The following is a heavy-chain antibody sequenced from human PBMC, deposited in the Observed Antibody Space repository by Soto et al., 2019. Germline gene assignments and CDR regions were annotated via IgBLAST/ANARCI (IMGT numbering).Heavy chain of an antibody. Sequence: QVQLQQWGAGLLKPSETLSLTCAVNGGSFSGYYWNWIRQSAGKGLEWIGRVHHSGTTNYNPSLKSRLTISLHTSKNHFSLQLNSVTAADTAMYYCVRQKGFFDWSSHVTGPGGMDVWGQGTSVTVSS. CDR1: GGSFSGYY. D-gene: IGHD3-9*01. V-gene: IGHV4-34*01. J-gene: IGHJ6*02. CDR2: VHHSGTT. CDR3: VRQKGFFDWSSHVTGPGGMDV.